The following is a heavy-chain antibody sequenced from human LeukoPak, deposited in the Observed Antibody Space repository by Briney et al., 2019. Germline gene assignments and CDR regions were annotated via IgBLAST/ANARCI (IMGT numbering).Heavy chain of an antibody. J-gene: IGHJ5*02. CDR1: GYSFASYW. CDR3: ARGDIVVIPAAAYNWFDP. CDR2: IYPGDSDT. D-gene: IGHD2-2*01. V-gene: IGHV5-51*01. Sequence: GESLKISCXGSGYSFASYWIGWVRQMPGKGLEWMGIIYPGDSDTRYSPSFQGQVTISADKSINTAYLQWSSLKASDTAMYYCARGDIVVIPAAAYNWFDPWGQGTLVTVSS.